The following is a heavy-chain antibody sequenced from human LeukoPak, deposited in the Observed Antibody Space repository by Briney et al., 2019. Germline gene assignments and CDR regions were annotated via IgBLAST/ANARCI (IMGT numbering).Heavy chain of an antibody. J-gene: IGHJ4*02. CDR1: GFTFGDYA. V-gene: IGHV3-49*03. Sequence: GGSLRLSCTASGFTFGDYAMSWFRQAPGKGLEWAGFIRSKAYGGTTEYAASVKGRFTISRDDSKSIAYLQMNSLKTEDTAVYYCTRGSSYYYDSSGHLSYWGQGTLVTVSS. D-gene: IGHD3-22*01. CDR2: IRSKAYGGTT. CDR3: TRGSSYYYDSSGHLSY.